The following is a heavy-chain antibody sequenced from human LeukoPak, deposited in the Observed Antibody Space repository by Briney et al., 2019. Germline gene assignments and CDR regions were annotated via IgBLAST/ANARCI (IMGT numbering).Heavy chain of an antibody. CDR2: IIPIFGTA. J-gene: IGHJ5*02. V-gene: IGHV1-69*06. D-gene: IGHD3-3*01. Sequence: SVKVSCKASGGTFSSYAISWVRQAPGQGLEWMGGIIPIFGTANYAQKFQGRVTITADKSTSTAYMELSSLRSEDTAVYYCARASRSGYYVRSMNWFDPWGQGTLVTVSS. CDR1: GGTFSSYA. CDR3: ARASRSGYYVRSMNWFDP.